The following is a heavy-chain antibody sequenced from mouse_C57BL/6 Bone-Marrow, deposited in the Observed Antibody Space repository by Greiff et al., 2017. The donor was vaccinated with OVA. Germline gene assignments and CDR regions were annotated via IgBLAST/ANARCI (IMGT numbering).Heavy chain of an antibody. CDR3: TTQDYDVFAY. Sequence: EVQLQQSGAELVRPGASVKLSCTASGFNIKDDYMHWVKQRPEQGLEWIGWIDPENGDTEYASKFQGKATITADTSSNTAYLQLSSLTSEDTAVYYCTTQDYDVFAYWGQGTLVTVSA. CDR1: GFNIKDDY. J-gene: IGHJ3*01. V-gene: IGHV14-4*01. D-gene: IGHD2-4*01. CDR2: IDPENGDT.